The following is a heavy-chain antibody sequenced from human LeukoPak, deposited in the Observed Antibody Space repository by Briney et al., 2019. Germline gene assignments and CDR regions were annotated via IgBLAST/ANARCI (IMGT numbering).Heavy chain of an antibody. D-gene: IGHD6-13*01. CDR2: INHSGST. V-gene: IGHV4-34*01. CDR3: ASGSSSWYYFDY. Sequence: SETLPLTCAVYGGSFSGDYWRWIRQPPGKWLEWIGEINHSGSTNYNPSLKSRVTISVDTSKNQFSLKLSSVTAADTAVYYCASGSSSWYYFDYWGQGTLVPVSS. CDR1: GGSFSGDY. J-gene: IGHJ4*02.